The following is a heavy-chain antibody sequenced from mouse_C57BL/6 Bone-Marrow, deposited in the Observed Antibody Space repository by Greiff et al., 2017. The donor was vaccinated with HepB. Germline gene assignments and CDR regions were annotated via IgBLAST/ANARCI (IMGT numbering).Heavy chain of an antibody. Sequence: EVKLMESGGGLVQPGGSLKLSCAASGFTFSDYYMYWVRQTPEKRLEWVAYISNGGGSTYYPDTVKGRFTISRDNAKNTLYLQMSRLKSEDTAMYYCARGVHYYGSSYGYFDVWGTGTTVTVSS. CDR2: ISNGGGST. CDR1: GFTFSDYY. D-gene: IGHD1-1*01. V-gene: IGHV5-12*01. J-gene: IGHJ1*03. CDR3: ARGVHYYGSSYGYFDV.